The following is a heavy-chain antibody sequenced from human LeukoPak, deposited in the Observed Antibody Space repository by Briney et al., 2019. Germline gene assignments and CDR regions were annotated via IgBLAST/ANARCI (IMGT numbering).Heavy chain of an antibody. Sequence: GGSLRLSCAASGFTFSNAWMSWVRQAPGKGLERVGRIKSKTDGGKTDYAAPVKGRFTISRDDSKNSLYLQMNSLKTEDTAVYYCTTDRNLYYYGSGSYYNYFDYWGQETLVTVSS. CDR2: IKSKTDGGKT. J-gene: IGHJ4*02. CDR3: TTDRNLYYYGSGSYYNYFDY. V-gene: IGHV3-15*01. D-gene: IGHD3-10*01. CDR1: GFTFSNAW.